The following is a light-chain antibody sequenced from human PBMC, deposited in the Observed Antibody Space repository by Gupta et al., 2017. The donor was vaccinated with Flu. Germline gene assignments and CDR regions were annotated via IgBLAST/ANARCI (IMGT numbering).Light chain of an antibody. CDR2: RNN. Sequence: QSVLTQPPSASGTPGQRVTISCSGSSSNIGSNFVYWYQQLPGTAPKLLIYRNNKRPSGVPDRFSGSKSGTTASLAIRGLLSEDEAEYHCATWDDSVSGPWVFGGGTKLTVL. CDR3: ATWDDSVSGPWV. J-gene: IGLJ3*02. V-gene: IGLV1-47*01. CDR1: SSNIGSNF.